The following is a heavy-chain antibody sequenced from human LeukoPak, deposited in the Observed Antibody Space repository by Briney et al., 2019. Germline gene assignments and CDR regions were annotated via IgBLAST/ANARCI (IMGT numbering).Heavy chain of an antibody. CDR1: GYTFTSYD. CDR3: ARGANYYDSSGPYGGI. CDR2: MSPNSGDT. J-gene: IGHJ3*02. Sequence: GASEKVSCKASGYTFTSYDFNWVRQATGQRPEWMGWMSPNSGDTGYAQKFQDRVTMTRNTSISTAYMELSSLRSDDTAVYYCARGANYYDSSGPYGGIWGQGTMVTVSS. V-gene: IGHV1-8*01. D-gene: IGHD3-22*01.